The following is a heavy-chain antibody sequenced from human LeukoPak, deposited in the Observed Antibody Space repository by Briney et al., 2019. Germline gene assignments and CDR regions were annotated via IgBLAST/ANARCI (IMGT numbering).Heavy chain of an antibody. CDR1: GFTFSSYA. CDR3: ARGGNLYCSATSCYDFDY. J-gene: IGHJ4*02. CDR2: ISSSSSYI. V-gene: IGHV3-21*01. D-gene: IGHD2-2*01. Sequence: GGSLRLSCAASGFTFSSYAMNWVRQAPGKGLEWVSSISSSSSYIYYGDSVKGRFTISRDNAKNSLYLQINSLRAEDTAVYYCARGGNLYCSATSCYDFDYWGQGTLVTVSS.